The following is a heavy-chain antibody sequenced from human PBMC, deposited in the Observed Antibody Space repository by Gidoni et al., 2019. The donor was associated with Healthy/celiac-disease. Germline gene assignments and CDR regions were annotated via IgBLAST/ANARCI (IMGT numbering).Heavy chain of an antibody. V-gene: IGHV3-64D*08. CDR2: ISSDGGTT. Sequence: EVQLVESGGGLVQPGGSLRLSCSASGFTFRSYAMYWVRQAPGKGLEYVSAISSDGGTTYYADSVKGRFTISRDNPKNTLYLQMSSLRPGDTAVYYCVKSRPETALSFDYWGQGALVTVSS. CDR1: GFTFRSYA. J-gene: IGHJ4*02. D-gene: IGHD2-21*02. CDR3: VKSRPETALSFDY.